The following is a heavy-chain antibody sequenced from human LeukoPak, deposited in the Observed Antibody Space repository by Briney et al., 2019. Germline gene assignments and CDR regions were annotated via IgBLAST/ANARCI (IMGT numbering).Heavy chain of an antibody. V-gene: IGHV3-64*01. CDR1: GFTFSNYA. D-gene: IGHD3-10*02. CDR2: INGNGGST. CDR3: SRSLGSASYLDF. Sequence: GGSLRLSCAASGFTFSNYAMHWVRQAPGKGLEYLSAINGNGGSTYYAPSVKGKFTITRDNSKNTLYLQMDSLSAEDTTMFYYSRSLGSASYLDFWGQGTLVTVSS. J-gene: IGHJ4*02.